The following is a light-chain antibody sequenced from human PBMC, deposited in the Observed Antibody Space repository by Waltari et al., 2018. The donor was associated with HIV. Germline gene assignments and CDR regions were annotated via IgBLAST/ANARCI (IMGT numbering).Light chain of an antibody. J-gene: IGLJ2*01. V-gene: IGLV2-14*03. CDR1: RSDVGGYNY. Sequence: QSALTQPASVSGSPGQSITISCTGTRSDVGGYNYVSWYQQHPGEAPKLIIYDVSIRPSGVSNRFSGSKSGNTASLTISGLQAEDEADYYCSSYTIKSTLEFGGGTKLTVL. CDR3: SSYTIKSTLE. CDR2: DVS.